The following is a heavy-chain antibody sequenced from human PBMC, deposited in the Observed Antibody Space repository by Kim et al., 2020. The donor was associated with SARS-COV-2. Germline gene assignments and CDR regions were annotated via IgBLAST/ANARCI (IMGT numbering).Heavy chain of an antibody. CDR3: ASYSSSWSYFDY. D-gene: IGHD6-13*01. CDR1: GGSISSYY. CDR2: MYYSGST. Sequence: SETLSPTCTVTGGSISSYYWSWIRQPPGKGLEWIGYMYYSGSTNYNPSLKSRVTISVDTSKNQFSLKLSSVTAADTAVYYCASYSSSWSYFDYWGQGTLVTVSS. V-gene: IGHV4-59*08. J-gene: IGHJ4*02.